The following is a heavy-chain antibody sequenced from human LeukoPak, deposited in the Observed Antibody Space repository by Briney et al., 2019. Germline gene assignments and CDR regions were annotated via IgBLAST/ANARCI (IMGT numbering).Heavy chain of an antibody. J-gene: IGHJ3*02. CDR2: IYYSGST. CDR3: ASSPYCSGGSCYERANAFDI. V-gene: IGHV4-59*01. CDR1: GGSISSNY. Sequence: SETLSLTCTVSGGSISSNYWSWIRQPPGKGLEWIGYIYYSGSTNYNPSLKSRVTISVDTSKNQFSLKLSSVTAADTAVYYCASSPYCSGGSCYERANAFDIWGQGTMVTVSS. D-gene: IGHD2-15*01.